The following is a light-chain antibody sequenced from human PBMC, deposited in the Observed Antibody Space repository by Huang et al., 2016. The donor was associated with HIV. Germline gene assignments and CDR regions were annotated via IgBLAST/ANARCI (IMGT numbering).Light chain of an antibody. CDR1: QSLLNSNWYYY. CDR2: LGS. V-gene: IGKV2-28*01. J-gene: IGKJ3*01. CDR3: MQALQTPFT. Sequence: DIVMTQSPLSLPVTPGEPASISCRSNQSLLNSNWYYYLDWYLQKPGQSPQLLIYLGSDRASGVPDRLTGSGSGTDFTLKISRVEAEDVGIYYCMQALQTPFTFGPGTKVDIK.